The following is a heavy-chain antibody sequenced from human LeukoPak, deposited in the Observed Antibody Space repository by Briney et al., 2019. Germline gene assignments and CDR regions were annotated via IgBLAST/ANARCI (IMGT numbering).Heavy chain of an antibody. Sequence: GGSLRLSCAASGFAFSSYWMHWVRQAPGKGLVWVSRINSDGSSTNYADSVKGRFTISRDNAKNTLYLQMNSLRAEDTAVYYCARDSPGYYDSSGYHNAEYFQHWGQGTLVTVSS. CDR3: ARDSPGYYDSSGYHNAEYFQH. CDR2: INSDGSST. V-gene: IGHV3-74*01. J-gene: IGHJ1*01. D-gene: IGHD3-22*01. CDR1: GFAFSSYW.